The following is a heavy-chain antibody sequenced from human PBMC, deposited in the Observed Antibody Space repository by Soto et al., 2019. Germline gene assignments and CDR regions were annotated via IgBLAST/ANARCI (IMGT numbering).Heavy chain of an antibody. CDR1: GFTFSSYG. CDR3: AGDVAAGKSGMDV. J-gene: IGHJ6*02. Sequence: GGSLRLSCAASGFTFSSYGMHWVRQAPGKGLEWVAVIWYDGSNKYYGDSVQGRFTTSRDNSKNTLYLQMNNLRAEATAVYYCAGDVAAGKSGMDVWGQGTTVTASS. D-gene: IGHD2-15*01. V-gene: IGHV3-33*01. CDR2: IWYDGSNK.